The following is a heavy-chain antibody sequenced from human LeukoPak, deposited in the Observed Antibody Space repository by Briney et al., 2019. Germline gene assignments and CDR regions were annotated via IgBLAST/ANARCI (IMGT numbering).Heavy chain of an antibody. CDR1: GFTFSSYS. V-gene: IGHV3-48*04. J-gene: IGHJ4*02. D-gene: IGHD6-13*01. CDR3: ARIPREGAAAGTIDY. Sequence: GGSLRLSCAASGFTFSSYSMNWVRQAPGKGLEWVSYISSSSSTIYYADSVKGRFTISRDNAKNSLYLQMNSLRAEDTAVYYCARIPREGAAAGTIDYWGQGTLVTVSS. CDR2: ISSSSSTI.